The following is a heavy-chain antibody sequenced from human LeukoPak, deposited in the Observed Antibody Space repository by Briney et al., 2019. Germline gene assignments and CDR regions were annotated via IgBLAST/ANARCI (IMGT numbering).Heavy chain of an antibody. V-gene: IGHV3-74*01. Sequence: GGSLRLSCRVSGFTFNTYWMHWVRRAPGKGLVWVSRMNNDGRVISYADSVKGRFTISRDNAKNTLYLQMNSLRAEDTAVYYCAREFEATGFWALDYWGQGTPVTASS. CDR1: GFTFNTYW. D-gene: IGHD3-16*01. CDR2: MNNDGRVI. CDR3: AREFEATGFWALDY. J-gene: IGHJ4*02.